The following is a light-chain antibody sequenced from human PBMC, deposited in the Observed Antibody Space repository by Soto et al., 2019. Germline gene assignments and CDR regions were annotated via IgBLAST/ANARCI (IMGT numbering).Light chain of an antibody. J-gene: IGLJ1*01. Sequence: YALTKPSSGSRVPGQTARITCGGKDIGSKTVHWYQQKPGQAPVMVVYDDSARPSGIPERFSGSNSGNTATLTISRVEAGDEADFYCQVWDSTSDLLYVFGTGTTVTVL. CDR3: QVWDSTSDLLYV. CDR1: DIGSKT. V-gene: IGLV3-21*02. CDR2: DDS.